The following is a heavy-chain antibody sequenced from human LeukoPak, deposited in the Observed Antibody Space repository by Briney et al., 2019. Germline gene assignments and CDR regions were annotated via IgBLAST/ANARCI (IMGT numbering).Heavy chain of an antibody. J-gene: IGHJ4*02. CDR1: GGSISSSNW. Sequence: PSETLSLTCAVSGGSISSSNWWSWVRQPPGKGLEWIGEIYHSGSTNYNPSLKSRVTISVDKSKNQFCLKLSSVTAADTAVYYCARPSGSYYGFDYWGQGTLVTVSS. CDR2: IYHSGST. D-gene: IGHD1-26*01. CDR3: ARPSGSYYGFDY. V-gene: IGHV4-4*02.